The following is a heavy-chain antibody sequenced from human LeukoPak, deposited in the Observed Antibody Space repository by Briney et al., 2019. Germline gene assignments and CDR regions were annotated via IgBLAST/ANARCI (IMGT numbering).Heavy chain of an antibody. CDR2: IRYDGSNK. CDR3: AKEWVPKYYYGSGSSNYFDY. CDR1: GFTFSSYG. D-gene: IGHD3-10*01. J-gene: IGHJ4*02. V-gene: IGHV3-30*02. Sequence: AGGSLRLSCAASGFTFSSYGMHWVRQAPGKGLEWVAFIRYDGSNKYYADSVKGRFTISSDNSKNTLYLQMNSLRAEDTAVYYCAKEWVPKYYYGSGSSNYFDYWGQGTLVTVSS.